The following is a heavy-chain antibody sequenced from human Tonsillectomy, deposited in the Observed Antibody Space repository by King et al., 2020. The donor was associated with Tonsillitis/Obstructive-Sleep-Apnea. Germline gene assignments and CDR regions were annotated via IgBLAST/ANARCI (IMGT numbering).Heavy chain of an antibody. CDR3: ARGVPHGRRFLESVGCYYMDV. CDR2: IIPIFGTA. V-gene: IGHV1-69*01. D-gene: IGHD3-3*01. J-gene: IGHJ6*03. CDR1: GGTFSSYA. Sequence: QLVQSGAEVKKPGSSVKVSCKASGGTFSSYAISWVRQAPGQGLEWMGGIIPIFGTANYAQKFQGRVTITADESTSTAYMELSSLRSEDTAVYYCARGVPHGRRFLESVGCYYMDVWGKGTTVTVSS.